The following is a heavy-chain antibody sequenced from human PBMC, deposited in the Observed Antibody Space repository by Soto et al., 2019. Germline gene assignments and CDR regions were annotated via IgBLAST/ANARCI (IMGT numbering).Heavy chain of an antibody. CDR1: GYTFTSYY. D-gene: IGHD1-26*01. CDR3: ARDGGSYYYYGMDV. CDR2: INPSGGST. V-gene: IGHV1-46*01. J-gene: IGHJ6*02. Sequence: ASVKVSCKASGYTFTSYYTHWVRQAPGQGLEWMGIINPSGGSTSYAQKFQGRVTMTRDTSTSTAYMELRSLRSDDTAVYYCARDGGSYYYYGMDVWGQGTTVTVSS.